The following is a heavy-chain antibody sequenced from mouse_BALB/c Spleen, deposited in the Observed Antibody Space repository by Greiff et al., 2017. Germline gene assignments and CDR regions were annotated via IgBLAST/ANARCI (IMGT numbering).Heavy chain of an antibody. D-gene: IGHD2-2*01. CDR3: ASGYGYYFDY. V-gene: IGHV1-87*01. CDR2: IYPGDGDT. CDR1: GYTFTSYW. J-gene: IGHJ2*01. Sequence: VKLQESGAELARPGASVKLSCKASGYTFTSYWMQWVKQRPGQGLVWIGAIYPGDGDTRYTQKFKGKATLTADKSSSTAYMQLSSLASEDSAVYYCASGYGYYFDYWGQGTTLTVSS.